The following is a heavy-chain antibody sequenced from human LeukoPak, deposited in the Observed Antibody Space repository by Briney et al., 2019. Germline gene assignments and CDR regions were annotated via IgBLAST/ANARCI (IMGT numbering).Heavy chain of an antibody. Sequence: GASVKVSCKASGYTFTGYYMHWVRQAPGQGLEWMGIINPSGGSTSYAQKFQGRVTMTRDMSTSTVYMELSSLRSEDTAVYYCARDRGLGESQPGAFDIWGQGTMVTVSS. J-gene: IGHJ3*02. CDR2: INPSGGST. D-gene: IGHD3-10*01. CDR3: ARDRGLGESQPGAFDI. CDR1: GYTFTGYY. V-gene: IGHV1-46*01.